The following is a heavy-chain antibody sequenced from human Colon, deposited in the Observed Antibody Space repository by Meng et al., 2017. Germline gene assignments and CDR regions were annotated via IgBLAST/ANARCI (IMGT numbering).Heavy chain of an antibody. D-gene: IGHD5-12*01. V-gene: IGHV4-34*01. Sequence: HVPLPQWGAGLLKPSETLSLPCAVYGGSFSGYYWSWIRQPPGKGLEWIGEINHSGSTNYNPSLKSRVTISVDTSKNQFSLKLSSVTAADTAVYYCARGRYSGYLPWGQGTLVTVSS. CDR1: GGSFSGYY. J-gene: IGHJ5*02. CDR3: ARGRYSGYLP. CDR2: INHSGST.